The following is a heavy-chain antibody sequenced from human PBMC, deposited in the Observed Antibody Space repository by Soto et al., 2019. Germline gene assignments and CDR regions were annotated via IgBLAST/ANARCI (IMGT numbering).Heavy chain of an antibody. D-gene: IGHD1-1*01. J-gene: IGHJ1*01. CDR1: GYTFTSYG. V-gene: IGHV1-18*01. CDR3: ATSWNTRDGLPI. Sequence: ASVKVSCKASGYTFTSYGISWVRQAPGQGLEWMGWISAYNGNTNYAQKLQGRVTMTTDTSTSTAYMEMSSLRSEDTAVYFYATSWNTRDGLPIWGQGTLVTVSS. CDR2: ISAYNGNT.